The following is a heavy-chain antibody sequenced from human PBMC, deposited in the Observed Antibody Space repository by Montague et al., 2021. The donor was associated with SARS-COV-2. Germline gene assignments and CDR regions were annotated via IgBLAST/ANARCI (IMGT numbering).Heavy chain of an antibody. CDR2: IYYSGST. J-gene: IGHJ3*02. V-gene: IGHV4-39*01. CDR1: GGSISSSSYY. Sequence: SETLSLTCTVSGGSISSSSYYWGWIRQPPGKGLEWIGSIYYSGSTYYNPSRKSRVTISVDTSKNQFSLKPSSVAAADTAVYYCASPTAYYDISGSDAFDIWGQGTTVAVSS. CDR3: ASPTAYYDISGSDAFDI. D-gene: IGHD3-22*01.